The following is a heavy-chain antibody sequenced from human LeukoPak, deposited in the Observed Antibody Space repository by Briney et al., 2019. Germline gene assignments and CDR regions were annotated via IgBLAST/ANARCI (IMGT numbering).Heavy chain of an antibody. CDR1: GGAISNYY. D-gene: IGHD5-24*01. CDR3: ARRRDGYEALDY. J-gene: IGHJ4*02. V-gene: IGHV4-59*01. Sequence: PSETLSLTCTVSGGAISNYYWSWIRQPPGKGLEWIGYIYYSGSTNYDPSLKSRVTISVDTSKNQFSLKLSSVTAADTAVYYCARRRDGYEALDYWGQGTLVTVSS. CDR2: IYYSGST.